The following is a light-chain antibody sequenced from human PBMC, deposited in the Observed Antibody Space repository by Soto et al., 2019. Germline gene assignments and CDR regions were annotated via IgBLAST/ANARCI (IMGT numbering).Light chain of an antibody. CDR2: DVS. J-gene: IGLJ1*01. CDR1: SSDVGGYDF. V-gene: IGLV2-14*03. Sequence: QSALTQPASVSGSPGQSITISCTGTSSDVGGYDFVSWYQHHPGKAPRLMIYDVSHRPSGVSGRFSASKSGNTASLTISGLLAEDEADYYCSSYTSISTYVFGTGTKVTVL. CDR3: SSYTSISTYV.